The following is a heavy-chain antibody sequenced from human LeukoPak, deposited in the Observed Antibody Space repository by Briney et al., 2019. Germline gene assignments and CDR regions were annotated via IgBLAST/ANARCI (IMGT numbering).Heavy chain of an antibody. CDR2: IYHSGST. CDR1: GGSISGGGYS. Sequence: PSQTLSLTCAVSGGSISGGGYSWSWIRQPPGKGLEWIGYIYHSGSTYYNPSLKSRVTISVGRSKNQFSLKLSSVTAADTAVYYCASTVTPDGMDVWSKGTTVTVSS. D-gene: IGHD4-17*01. J-gene: IGHJ6*04. V-gene: IGHV4-30-2*01. CDR3: ASTVTPDGMDV.